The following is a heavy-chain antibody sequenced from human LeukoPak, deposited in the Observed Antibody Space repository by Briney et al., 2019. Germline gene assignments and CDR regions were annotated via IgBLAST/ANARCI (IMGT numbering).Heavy chain of an antibody. Sequence: SETLSLTCTVSGGSISSYYWSWIRQPPGKGLEWIGYIYYSGSTNYNPSLTSRVTISVDTSKNQFSLKLSSVTAADTAVYYCARRINTNYYYGSGSYGDWFDPWGQGTLVTVSS. D-gene: IGHD3-10*01. CDR3: ARRINTNYYYGSGSYGDWFDP. CDR2: IYYSGST. J-gene: IGHJ5*02. CDR1: GGSISSYY. V-gene: IGHV4-59*08.